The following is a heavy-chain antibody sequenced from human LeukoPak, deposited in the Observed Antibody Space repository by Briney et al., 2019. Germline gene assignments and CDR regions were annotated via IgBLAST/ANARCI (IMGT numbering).Heavy chain of an antibody. J-gene: IGHJ5*02. CDR3: VGSYLGS. D-gene: IGHD3-10*01. Sequence: PGGSLRLSCAASGLTFSNTWMTWVRQAPGKGLEWVGRIKSKTDGGTTDYTTPVKGRFIISRDDSKNALYLQMNSLTAEDTAVYYCVGSYLGSWGQGTLVTVSS. V-gene: IGHV3-15*01. CDR2: IKSKTDGGTT. CDR1: GLTFSNTW.